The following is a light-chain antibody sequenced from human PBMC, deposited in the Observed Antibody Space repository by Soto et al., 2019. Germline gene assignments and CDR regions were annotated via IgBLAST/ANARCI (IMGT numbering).Light chain of an antibody. Sequence: DMQMTQSPSSLYASVGDRVTITCRASQAISNYLAWYQQRPGEVPKLLIYAASTLKSGVPSRFSGSGSGTEFTLTISSLQPEDVATYYCQKYHTAPLFGGGTKVEIQ. V-gene: IGKV1-27*01. CDR2: AAS. J-gene: IGKJ4*01. CDR3: QKYHTAPL. CDR1: QAISNY.